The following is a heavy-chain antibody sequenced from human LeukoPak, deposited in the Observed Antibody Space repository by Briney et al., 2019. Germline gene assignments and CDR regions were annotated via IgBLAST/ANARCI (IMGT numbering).Heavy chain of an antibody. D-gene: IGHD3-22*01. V-gene: IGHV3-53*01. CDR1: GFTFSSHW. J-gene: IGHJ3*02. CDR2: IYGGGGT. CDR3: ARGHSSGHDAYEI. Sequence: GGSLRLSCAASGFTFSSHWMSWVRQAPGKGLEWVSVIYGGGGTYYADSVKGRFTISRDNSKNTLYLQMNSLRAEDTAVYYCARGHSSGHDAYEIWGQGTMVTVSS.